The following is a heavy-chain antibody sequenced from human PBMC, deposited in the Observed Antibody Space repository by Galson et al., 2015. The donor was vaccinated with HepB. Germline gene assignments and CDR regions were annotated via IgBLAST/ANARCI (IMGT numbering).Heavy chain of an antibody. J-gene: IGHJ6*02. CDR1: GFTFSSYA. CDR2: ISYDGSNK. Sequence: SLRLSCAASGFTFSSYAMHWVRQAPGKGLEWVAVISYDGSNKYYADSVKGRFTISRDNSKNTLYLQMNSLRAEDTAVYYCAREIAVAGTEYYGMDVWGQGTTVTVSS. V-gene: IGHV3-30*04. D-gene: IGHD6-19*01. CDR3: AREIAVAGTEYYGMDV.